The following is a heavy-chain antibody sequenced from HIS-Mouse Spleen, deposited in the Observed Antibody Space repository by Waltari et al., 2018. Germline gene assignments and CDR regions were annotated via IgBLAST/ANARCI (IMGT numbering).Heavy chain of an antibody. CDR1: GGSISSYY. D-gene: IGHD3-3*01. J-gene: IGHJ3*02. CDR3: ARDFHDFWSGYYGGDKKHDAFDI. CDR2: IYTSGST. Sequence: QVQLQESGPGLVKPSETLSLTCTVSGGSISSYYWSWIRQPAGKGLEWSGRIYTSGSTNSNPSLKSRVTMSVDTSKNQFSLKLSPVTAADTAVYYCARDFHDFWSGYYGGDKKHDAFDIWGQGTMVTVSS. V-gene: IGHV4-4*07.